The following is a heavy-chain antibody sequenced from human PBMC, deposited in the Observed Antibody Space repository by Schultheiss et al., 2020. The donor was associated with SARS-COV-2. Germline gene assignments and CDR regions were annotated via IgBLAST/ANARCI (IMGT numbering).Heavy chain of an antibody. Sequence: SETLSLTCTVSGGSISSSSYYWGWIRQPPGKGLEWIGSIYYSGSTYYNPSLKSRVTISVDTSKNQFSLKLSSVTAADTAVYYCARHGMYCSSTSCYPSRDAFDIWGQGTMVTVSS. J-gene: IGHJ3*02. CDR2: IYYSGST. CDR3: ARHGMYCSSTSCYPSRDAFDI. V-gene: IGHV4-39*01. CDR1: GGSISSSSYY. D-gene: IGHD2-2*01.